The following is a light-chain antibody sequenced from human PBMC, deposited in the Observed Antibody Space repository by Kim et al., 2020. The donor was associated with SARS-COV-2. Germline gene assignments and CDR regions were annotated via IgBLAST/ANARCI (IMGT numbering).Light chain of an antibody. J-gene: IGLJ3*02. CDR3: ATWDDSLNGWV. CDR2: RNN. V-gene: IGLV1-47*01. Sequence: QPALTQPPSASGTPGQRVTISCSGSSSNIGSNYVSWFQQLPRTAPKLLIYRNNQRPSGVPDRFSDSKSGTSASLAISGLRSEDEADYYCATWDDSLNGWVFGGGTQLTVL. CDR1: SSNIGSNY.